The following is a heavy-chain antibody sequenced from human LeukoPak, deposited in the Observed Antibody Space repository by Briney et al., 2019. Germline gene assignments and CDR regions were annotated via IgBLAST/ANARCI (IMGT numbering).Heavy chain of an antibody. CDR1: GFTFRDYY. J-gene: IGHJ4*02. CDR2: ISSSGSTI. V-gene: IGHV3-11*04. CDR3: ARALARIYDYVWGTYDF. D-gene: IGHD3-16*01. Sequence: GGSLRLSCAASGFTFRDYYMSWIRQAPGKGLEWVSYISSSGSTIHYADSVKGRFTISRDNAKNSLYLQMNSLRAEDTAVYYCARALARIYDYVWGTYDFWGQGTLVTVSS.